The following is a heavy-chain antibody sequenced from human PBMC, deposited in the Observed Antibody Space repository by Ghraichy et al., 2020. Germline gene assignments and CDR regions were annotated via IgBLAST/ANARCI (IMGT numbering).Heavy chain of an antibody. CDR3: ARDGRRNAYDI. Sequence: SETLSLTCTVSGGSIISNYCTRIRQPAGKGLEWIGRISPTGSTNYNSSLKSRVTMSVDTSKNQFSLKLNSVTAADTAIYYCARDGRRNAYDIWGQGTMVTVSS. V-gene: IGHV4-4*07. CDR2: ISPTGST. CDR1: GGSIISNY. J-gene: IGHJ3*02.